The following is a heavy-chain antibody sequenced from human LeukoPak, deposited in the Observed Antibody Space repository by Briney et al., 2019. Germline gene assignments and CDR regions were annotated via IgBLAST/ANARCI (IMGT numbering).Heavy chain of an antibody. CDR3: ASLLLWFGELAK. CDR2: IYYSGST. J-gene: IGHJ4*02. V-gene: IGHV4-39*01. Sequence: PSETLSLTCTVSGGSISSSSYYWGWIRQPPGTGLEWLGSIYYSGSTYYNPSLKSRVTISVDTSKNQFSLKLSSVTAADTAVYYCASLLLWFGELAKWGQGTLVTVSS. CDR1: GGSISSSSYY. D-gene: IGHD3-10*01.